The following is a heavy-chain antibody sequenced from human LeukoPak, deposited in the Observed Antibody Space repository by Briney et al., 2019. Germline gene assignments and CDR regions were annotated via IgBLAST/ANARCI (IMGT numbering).Heavy chain of an antibody. CDR3: AKGRREYYYGSGSYY. CDR2: ISGSGYST. CDR1: GFTFSNYA. V-gene: IGHV3-23*01. Sequence: GGSLRLSCAASGFTFSNYAMSWVRQAPGKGLEWVSAISGSGYSTYYADSVKGRFTVSRDNSKNTLYLQMNSLRAEDTAVYYCAKGRREYYYGSGSYYWGQGTLVTVSS. D-gene: IGHD3-10*01. J-gene: IGHJ4*02.